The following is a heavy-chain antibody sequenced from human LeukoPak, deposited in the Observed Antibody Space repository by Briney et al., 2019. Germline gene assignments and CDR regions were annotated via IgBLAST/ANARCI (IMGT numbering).Heavy chain of an antibody. CDR1: GGTFSSFA. CDR3: ASGAAVAGTYYYYGMDV. D-gene: IGHD6-19*01. J-gene: IGHJ6*04. V-gene: IGHV1-69*06. CDR2: IIPLFDTT. Sequence: SVKVSCKASGGTFSSFAVSWVRQAPGQGLEWMGGIIPLFDTTNYAQKFQGRVTISADKSTSTIYMEMSSLRSEDTAVYYCASGAAVAGTYYYYGMDVWGKGTTVTVSS.